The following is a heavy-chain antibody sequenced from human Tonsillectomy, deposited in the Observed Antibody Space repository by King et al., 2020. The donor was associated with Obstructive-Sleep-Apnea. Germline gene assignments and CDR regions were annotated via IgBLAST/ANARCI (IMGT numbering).Heavy chain of an antibody. CDR2: IKSKTDGGTT. Sequence: EVQLVESGGGLVKPGGSLRLSCAASGFTFSNAWMSWVRQAPGKGLEWVGRIKSKTDGGTTDYAAPVKGRFTISRNDSKNTLYLQMNSLKTEDTAVYYCTTAPPFPYYSGSSGYSLDYWGQGTLVTVSS. CDR1: GFTFSNAW. V-gene: IGHV3-15*01. D-gene: IGHD3-22*01. CDR3: TTAPPFPYYSGSSGYSLDY. J-gene: IGHJ4*02.